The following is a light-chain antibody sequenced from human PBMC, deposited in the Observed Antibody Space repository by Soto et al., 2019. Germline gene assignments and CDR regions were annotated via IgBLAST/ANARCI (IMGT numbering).Light chain of an antibody. CDR3: SSYAGTPFV. Sequence: QSALTQPPSASGSPGQSVTISCTGTSSDVGRYNYVSWYQQHPGKAPKLMISEVNKRASGVPDRFSGSKSGNTASLTVSGLQAEDEAAYYCSSYAGTPFVFGTGTKVTVL. CDR1: SSDVGRYNY. J-gene: IGLJ1*01. V-gene: IGLV2-8*01. CDR2: EVN.